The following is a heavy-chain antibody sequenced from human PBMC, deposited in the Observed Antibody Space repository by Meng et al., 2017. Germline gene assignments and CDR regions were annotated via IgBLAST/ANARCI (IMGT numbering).Heavy chain of an antibody. D-gene: IGHD4-17*01. CDR3: ASADYGDYLPTHH. CDR2: INHSGST. J-gene: IGHJ5*02. V-gene: IGHV4-34*01. Sequence: ESLKISCAVYGGSFSGYYWSWIRQPPGKGLEWIGEINHSGSTNYNPSLKSRVTISVDTYKNQFSLKLSSVTDADTAVYYCASADYGDYLPTHHWGQGTLVTVSS. CDR1: GGSFSGYY.